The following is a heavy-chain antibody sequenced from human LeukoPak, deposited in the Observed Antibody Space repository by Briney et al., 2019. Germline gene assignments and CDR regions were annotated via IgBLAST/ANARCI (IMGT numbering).Heavy chain of an antibody. D-gene: IGHD5-24*01. CDR3: ARSARDGYNSGFDY. J-gene: IGHJ4*02. CDR1: GGSISSGSYY. CDR2: IYTSGST. V-gene: IGHV4-61*02. Sequence: PSETLSLTCTVSGGSISSGSYYWSWIRQPAGKGLEWIGRIYTSGSTNYNPSLKSRVTISVDTSKNQFSLKLSSVTAADTAVYYCARSARDGYNSGFDYWGQGTLVTVSS.